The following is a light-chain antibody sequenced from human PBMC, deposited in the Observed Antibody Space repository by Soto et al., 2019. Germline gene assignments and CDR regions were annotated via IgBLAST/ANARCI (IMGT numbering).Light chain of an antibody. V-gene: IGKV1-8*01. CDR2: GAS. CDR1: QGISSH. Sequence: AIRMTQSPSSFSASTGDRVTITCRASQGISSHLAWYQQKPGKAPKLLIYGASTLQSGIPSRFSGSGSGTDFTLTISDLQSEDVATYYCQQYDSYPLTFGGGTKVDLK. CDR3: QQYDSYPLT. J-gene: IGKJ4*01.